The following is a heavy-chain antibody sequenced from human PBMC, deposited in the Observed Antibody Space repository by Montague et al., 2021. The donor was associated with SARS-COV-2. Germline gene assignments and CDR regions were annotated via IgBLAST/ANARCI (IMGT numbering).Heavy chain of an antibody. CDR1: GGSISSYY. V-gene: IGHV4-59*01. J-gene: IGHJ4*02. CDR2: IYYSVST. Sequence: SETLSLTCTVSGGSISSYYWSWIRQPPGTGLEWIGYIYYSVSTNYNHXLTIRVTISVDTSKNQFSMKLSSVTAADTAVYYCARVFPRWLQFDPYFDYWGQGTLVTVSS. CDR3: ARVFPRWLQFDPYFDY. D-gene: IGHD5-24*01.